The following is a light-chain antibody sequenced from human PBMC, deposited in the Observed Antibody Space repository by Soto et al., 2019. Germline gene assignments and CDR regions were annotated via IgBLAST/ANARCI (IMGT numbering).Light chain of an antibody. V-gene: IGKV3-15*01. CDR2: GAS. Sequence: EIVMTQSPATLSVSPGERATLYCRASQSVSSNLAWYQQKPRQAPRLLIYGASTRATGIPARFSGSGSGTEFTLTISSLQSEDFAVYYCQQYNNWPFPAFGQGTKVDIK. CDR3: QQYNNWPFPA. CDR1: QSVSSN. J-gene: IGKJ1*01.